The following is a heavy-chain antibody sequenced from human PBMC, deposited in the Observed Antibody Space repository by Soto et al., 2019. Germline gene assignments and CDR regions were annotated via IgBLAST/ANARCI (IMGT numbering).Heavy chain of an antibody. CDR2: ISAYSGNT. J-gene: IGHJ4*01. Sequence: QVQLVQSGAEVKKPGASVKVSCKASGYTFTTYGITWVRQAPGQGLEWMGWISAYSGNTNYEQKLQGRLTVTTDTSTNTAYMDLMSLRSDDTAVYYCARVVKAGDYGDYGRYYFDYWGHGTLVTVSS. D-gene: IGHD4-17*01. CDR1: GYTFTTYG. CDR3: ARVVKAGDYGDYGRYYFDY. V-gene: IGHV1-18*04.